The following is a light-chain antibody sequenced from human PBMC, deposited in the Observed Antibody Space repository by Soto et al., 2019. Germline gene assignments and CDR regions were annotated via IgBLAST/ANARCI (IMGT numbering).Light chain of an antibody. V-gene: IGLV1-51*02. CDR3: GTWHSSLSAHV. J-gene: IGLJ1*01. Sequence: QSVLTQPPSVSAAPGQKVTISCFGISSNIGNNYVSWYQQLPGTAPKLLIYENDKRPSGIPDRFSGSKSGTSATLGITGLQTGDEADYYCGTWHSSLSAHVFATGTKVTVL. CDR1: SSNIGNNY. CDR2: END.